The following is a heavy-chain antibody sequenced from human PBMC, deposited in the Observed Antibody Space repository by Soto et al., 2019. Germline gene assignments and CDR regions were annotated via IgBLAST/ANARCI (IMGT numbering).Heavy chain of an antibody. CDR2: IHYSGSA. J-gene: IGHJ3*02. CDR3: ARVNQLAPKRNAFDI. Sequence: SEVLSLTCSVSDGSISSYFWSWVRQPPGKGLAWMGYIHYSGSANYNPSLKSRVTMSVDTSKNQFSLKMSSVTAADTAVYYCARVNQLAPKRNAFDIWGQGTMVTVSS. D-gene: IGHD1-1*01. CDR1: DGSISSYF. V-gene: IGHV4-59*01.